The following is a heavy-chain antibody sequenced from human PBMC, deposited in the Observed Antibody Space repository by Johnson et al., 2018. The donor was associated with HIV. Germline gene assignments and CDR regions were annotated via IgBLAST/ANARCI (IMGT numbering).Heavy chain of an antibody. V-gene: IGHV3-11*04. Sequence: QVQLVESGGGLVKPGGSLRLSCAASGFTFTNTWMSWVRQVPGKGLECVSYISSSATAIYYTDSVKGRFTISRDNAESSLHLQMNSLRAEDTAVYYCARGHNGAFDIWGQGTMVSVSS. CDR2: ISSSATAI. D-gene: IGHD2-8*01. CDR1: GFTFTNTW. CDR3: ARGHNGAFDI. J-gene: IGHJ3*02.